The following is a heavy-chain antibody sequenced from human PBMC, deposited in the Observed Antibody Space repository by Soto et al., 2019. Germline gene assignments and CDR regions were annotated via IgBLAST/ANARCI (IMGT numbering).Heavy chain of an antibody. Sequence: QVQLQESGPGLVKPSQTLSLTCTVSGGSISSGGYYWSWIRQHPGKGLEWIGYIYYSGSTYYNPSLKSRVTISVDTSKNQFSLKLSSVTAADTAVYYCARRIVVVVAANVDAFDIWGQGTMVTVSS. CDR3: ARRIVVVVAANVDAFDI. CDR1: GGSISSGGYY. V-gene: IGHV4-31*03. D-gene: IGHD2-15*01. J-gene: IGHJ3*02. CDR2: IYYSGST.